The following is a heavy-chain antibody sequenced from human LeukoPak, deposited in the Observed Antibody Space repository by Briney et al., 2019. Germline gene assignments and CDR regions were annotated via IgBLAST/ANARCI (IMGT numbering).Heavy chain of an antibody. J-gene: IGHJ6*02. V-gene: IGHV4-59*01. Sequence: SETLSLTCTVSGGSISSYYWSWIRQPPGKGLEWIGYIYYSGSTNYNPSLKSRVTISVDTSKNQFSLKLSSVTAADTAVYYCASNVVVPGEGYYYGMDVWGQGTTVTVSS. D-gene: IGHD2-2*01. CDR1: GGSISSYY. CDR2: IYYSGST. CDR3: ASNVVVPGEGYYYGMDV.